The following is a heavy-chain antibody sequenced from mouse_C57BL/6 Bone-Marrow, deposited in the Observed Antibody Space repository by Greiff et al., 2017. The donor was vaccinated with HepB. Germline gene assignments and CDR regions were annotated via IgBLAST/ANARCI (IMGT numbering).Heavy chain of an antibody. CDR2: IYPGDGDT. CDR1: GYAFSSSW. Sequence: QVQLQQSGPELVKPGASVKISCKASGYAFSSSWMNWVKQRPGKGLEWIGRIYPGDGDTNYNGKFKGKATLTADKSSSTAYMQHSSLTSEDSAVCVCARDAYDYSMDYGGQGTSVTVSS. V-gene: IGHV1-82*01. J-gene: IGHJ4*01. CDR3: ARDAYDYSMDY. D-gene: IGHD2-2*01.